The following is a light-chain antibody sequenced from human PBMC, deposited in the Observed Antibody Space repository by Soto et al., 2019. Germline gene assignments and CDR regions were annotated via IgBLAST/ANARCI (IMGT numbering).Light chain of an antibody. CDR2: RAS. Sequence: DIQMTQSPSSVSASVGDRVTITCRASQSISMWLAWYQQKPGKAPKLLIYRASNLQSGVPSRFVGSGSGTAFTLTINNLQPEDFATYFCQQYDDYPLTFGGGTKVEIK. V-gene: IGKV1D-16*01. CDR3: QQYDDYPLT. J-gene: IGKJ4*01. CDR1: QSISMW.